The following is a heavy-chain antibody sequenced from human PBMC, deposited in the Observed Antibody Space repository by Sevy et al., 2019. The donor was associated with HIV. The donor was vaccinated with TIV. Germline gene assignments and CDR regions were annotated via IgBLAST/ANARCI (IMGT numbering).Heavy chain of an antibody. J-gene: IGHJ6*03. CDR1: GGSISSYY. D-gene: IGHD3-3*01. CDR2: IYYSGST. V-gene: IGHV4-59*01. Sequence: SETLSLTCTVSGGSISSYYWSWIRQPPGKGLEWIGYIYYSGSTNYNPSLKSRVTISVDTYKNQFSLKLSSVTAADTAVYYCARGTYYDFWSGYPYYYYYYMDVWGKGTTVTVSS. CDR3: ARGTYYDFWSGYPYYYYYYMDV.